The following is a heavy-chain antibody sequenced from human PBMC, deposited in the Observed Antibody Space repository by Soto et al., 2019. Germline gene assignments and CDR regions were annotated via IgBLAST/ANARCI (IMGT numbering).Heavy chain of an antibody. Sequence: ASVKVSCKASGYTFTGYDMHWVRQAPGQGLEWMGWINPNSGGTNYAQKFQGWVTMTRDTSISTAYMELSRLRSDDTAVYYCATDVAGRIRGVIGFSYIDYWGQGTLVTVSS. CDR3: ATDVAGRIRGVIGFSYIDY. CDR1: GYTFTGYD. J-gene: IGHJ4*02. V-gene: IGHV1-2*04. D-gene: IGHD6-19*01. CDR2: INPNSGGT.